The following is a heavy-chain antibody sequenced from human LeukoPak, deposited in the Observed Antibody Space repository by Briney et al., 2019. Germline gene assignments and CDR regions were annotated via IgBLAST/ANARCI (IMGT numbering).Heavy chain of an antibody. V-gene: IGHV1-2*02. CDR1: GYTFPCYY. D-gene: IGHD6-13*01. CDR2: INPNSGGT. CDR3: ARIGAAGAGVFSHWFDP. J-gene: IGHJ5*02. Sequence: ASVKVSCKASGYTFPCYYLHWVRQAPGQGLEGVGWINPNSGGTNYAQKFQGRVTMTRDTSISTAYMELSRLRSDATAVYYCARIGAAGAGVFSHWFDPWGQGTLVTVSS.